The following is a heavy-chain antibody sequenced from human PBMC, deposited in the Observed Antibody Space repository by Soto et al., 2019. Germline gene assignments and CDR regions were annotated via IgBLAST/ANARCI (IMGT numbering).Heavy chain of an antibody. Sequence: QVQLQESGPGLVKPSETLSLTCTVSGGSISSYYRSWIRQPPGKGLEWIGYIYYSGITNYNPSLRSRVTIPVDTSKNQFSLKLSSVTAADTAVYYCAREATPQNYSSSPGAFDYWGQGTLVTVSS. CDR2: IYYSGIT. CDR3: AREATPQNYSSSPGAFDY. V-gene: IGHV4-59*01. J-gene: IGHJ4*02. D-gene: IGHD6-6*01. CDR1: GGSISSYY.